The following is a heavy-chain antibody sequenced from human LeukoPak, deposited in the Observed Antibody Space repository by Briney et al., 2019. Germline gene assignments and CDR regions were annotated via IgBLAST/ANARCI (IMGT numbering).Heavy chain of an antibody. Sequence: SETLSLACTVSGGSISSGSYYWSWIRQPPGKGLEWIGYIYYSGTTNYKPSLKSRVTMSVGTSKNQFSLKLSSVTAADTAVYYCARGVAAPWFDPWGQGTLVTVSS. CDR2: IYYSGTT. J-gene: IGHJ5*02. CDR1: GGSISSGSYY. CDR3: ARGVAAPWFDP. D-gene: IGHD6-6*01. V-gene: IGHV4-61*01.